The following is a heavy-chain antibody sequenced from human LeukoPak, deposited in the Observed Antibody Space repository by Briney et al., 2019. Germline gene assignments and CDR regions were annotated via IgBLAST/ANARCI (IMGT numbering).Heavy chain of an antibody. Sequence: ASVKVSCKASGYTFTSYGISWVRQAPGQGLEWMGWISAYNGNTNYAQKLQGRVTMTTDTSTSTAYMELRSLRSDDTAVYYCARDRESEKYGGSYSGLWGQGTRVTVSS. CDR1: GYTFTSYG. CDR3: ARDRESEKYGGSYSGL. J-gene: IGHJ4*02. D-gene: IGHD1-26*01. CDR2: ISAYNGNT. V-gene: IGHV1-18*01.